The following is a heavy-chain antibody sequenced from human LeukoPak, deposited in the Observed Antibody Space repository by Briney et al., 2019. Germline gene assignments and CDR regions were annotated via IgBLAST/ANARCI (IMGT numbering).Heavy chain of an antibody. CDR1: GGSISSYY. V-gene: IGHV4-59*01. CDR3: ARGANSAIGY. Sequence: SETLSLTCTVSGGSISSYYWSWIRQPPGKGLEWIGYIYYSGSTNYNPSLKSRVTISVETSKNQFSLKLSSVTAADTAVYYCARGANSAIGYWGQGTLVTVSS. J-gene: IGHJ4*02. CDR2: IYYSGST. D-gene: IGHD4-23*01.